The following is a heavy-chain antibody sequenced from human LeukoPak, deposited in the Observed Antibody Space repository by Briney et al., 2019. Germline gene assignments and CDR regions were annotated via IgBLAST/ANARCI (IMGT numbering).Heavy chain of an antibody. J-gene: IGHJ3*02. CDR3: ARDRSEDAFDI. CDR2: IYYSGST. CDR1: GVSISSYY. V-gene: IGHV4-59*01. Sequence: SETLSLTCTVSGVSISSYYWGWIRQPPGKGLEWIGYIYYSGSTNYNPSLKSRVTISLDTSKNQFSLKLSSVTAADTAVYYCARDRSEDAFDIWGQGTMVTVSS.